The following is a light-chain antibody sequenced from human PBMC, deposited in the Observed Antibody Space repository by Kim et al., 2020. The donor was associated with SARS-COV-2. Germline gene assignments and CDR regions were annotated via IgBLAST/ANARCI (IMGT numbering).Light chain of an antibody. Sequence: QSVLTQPPSVSGAPGQRVTISCTGSSSNIGAGYDVHWYQQLPGTAPKLLIYGNSNRPSGVPDRFSGPKSGTSASLAITGLQAEDEADYYCQSYDSGLGGVGFGGGTQLTGL. CDR3: QSYDSGLGGVG. V-gene: IGLV1-40*01. CDR1: SSNIGAGYD. CDR2: GNS. J-gene: IGLJ2*01.